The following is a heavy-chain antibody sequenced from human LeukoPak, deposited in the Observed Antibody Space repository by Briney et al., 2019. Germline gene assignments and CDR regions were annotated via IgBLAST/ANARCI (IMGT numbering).Heavy chain of an antibody. CDR3: ARRRANYALDY. D-gene: IGHD1-7*01. J-gene: IGHJ4*02. V-gene: IGHV4-39*01. CDR2: IYYSGST. Sequence: SETLSLTCTVPSGSISGSSYFWGWIRQPPGKGLEWIGSIYYSGSTYYNPSLKSRVTISVDTSKNQFSLRLSSVTAADTAVYYCARRRANYALDYWGQGTLVTVSS. CDR1: SGSISGSSYF.